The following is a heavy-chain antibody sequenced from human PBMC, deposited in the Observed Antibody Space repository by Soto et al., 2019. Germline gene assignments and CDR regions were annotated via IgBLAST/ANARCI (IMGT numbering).Heavy chain of an antibody. V-gene: IGHV3-33*01. CDR1: GFTFSSYG. CDR2: IWCDGSNK. CDR3: ARDELERRGDYYYYGMDV. Sequence: QVQLVESGGGVVQPGRSLRLSCAASGFTFSSYGMHWVRQAPGKGLEWVAVIWCDGSNKYYADSVKGRFTISRDNSKNTLYLQMNSLRAEGTAVYYCARDELERRGDYYYYGMDVWGQGTTVTVSS. D-gene: IGHD1-1*01. J-gene: IGHJ6*02.